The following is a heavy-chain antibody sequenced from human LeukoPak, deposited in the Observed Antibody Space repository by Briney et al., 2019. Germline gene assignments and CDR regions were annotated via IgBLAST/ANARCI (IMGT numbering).Heavy chain of an antibody. V-gene: IGHV3-21*01. D-gene: IGHD2-2*01. Sequence: GGSLRLSCAASGFTLSSYSMNWVRQAPGKGLEWVSSISSSSSYIYYADSVKGRFTISRDNAKNSLYLQMNSLRAEDTAVYYCARVVVVPAARTPYFDYWGQGTLVTVSS. J-gene: IGHJ4*02. CDR1: GFTLSSYS. CDR3: ARVVVVPAARTPYFDY. CDR2: ISSSSSYI.